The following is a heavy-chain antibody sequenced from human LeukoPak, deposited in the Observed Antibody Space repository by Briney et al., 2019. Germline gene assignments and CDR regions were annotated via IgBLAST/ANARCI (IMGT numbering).Heavy chain of an antibody. CDR3: ARGGELLWFGESTGDYYYYYGMDV. J-gene: IGHJ6*02. V-gene: IGHV7-4-1*02. CDR1: GYTSTQFA. D-gene: IGHD3-10*01. CDR2: INMYTGNP. Sequence: ASVKVSCKTSGYTSTQFAINWMRQAPGQGLEWMGWINMYTGNPTYAQGFTGRFVFSLDTSVSTAYLQISSLKAEDTAVYYCARGGELLWFGESTGDYYYYYGMDVWGQGTTVTVSS.